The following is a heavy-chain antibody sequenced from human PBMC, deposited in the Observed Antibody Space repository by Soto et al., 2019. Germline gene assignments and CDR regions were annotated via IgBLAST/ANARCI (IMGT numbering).Heavy chain of an antibody. CDR1: GFLFRNYA. D-gene: IGHD1-20*01. Sequence: IQLLESGGRLVQPGGSLRLSCSASGFLFRNYAMDWVRQAPGKGLEWVSGISESGSVTYSADSVKGRFTISRDNVQKMLYLPMDNLRVEDMAVYFCAKRATDDVYSFDHCGRGTVVTVSS. J-gene: IGHJ4*02. CDR3: AKRATDDVYSFDH. CDR2: ISESGSVT. V-gene: IGHV3-23*01.